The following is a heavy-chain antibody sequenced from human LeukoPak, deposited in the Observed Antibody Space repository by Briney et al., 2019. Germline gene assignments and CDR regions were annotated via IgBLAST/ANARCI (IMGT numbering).Heavy chain of an antibody. J-gene: IGHJ3*02. CDR1: GFTFSDYY. D-gene: IGHD3-10*01. Sequence: RGSLRLSCAASGFTFSDYYMSWIRQAPGKGLEWVSYISSSGSTIYYADSVKGRFTISRDNAKNSLYLQMNSLRAEDTAVYYCARVWYYGSGSAFDIWGQGTMVTVSS. CDR3: ARVWYYGSGSAFDI. V-gene: IGHV3-11*01. CDR2: ISSSGSTI.